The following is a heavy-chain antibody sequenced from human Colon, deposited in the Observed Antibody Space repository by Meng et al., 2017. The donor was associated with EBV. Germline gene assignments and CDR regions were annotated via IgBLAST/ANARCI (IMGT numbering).Heavy chain of an antibody. CDR3: ARGNAYNAPSFDY. CDR1: GASISSNNW. CDR2: IYHGGNT. J-gene: IGHJ4*02. V-gene: IGHV4-4*02. D-gene: IGHD5-24*01. Sequence: VAQQGSGPGLVGPSGTLSLTCAVSGASISSNNWWSWVRQPPGKGLEWIGEIYHGGNTNYNPSLKSRVTISVDRSNDQFSLSLSSVTAADTAVYYCARGNAYNAPSFDYWGQGTLVTVSS.